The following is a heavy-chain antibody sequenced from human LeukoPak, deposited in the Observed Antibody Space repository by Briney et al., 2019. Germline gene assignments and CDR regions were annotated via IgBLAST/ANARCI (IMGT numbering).Heavy chain of an antibody. CDR1: GFTFSDYY. J-gene: IGHJ6*02. V-gene: IGHV3-11*01. CDR3: ARSLWFGYYYYGMDV. Sequence: GGSLRLSCAASGFTFSDYYMSWIRQAPGKGLEWVSYISSSGSTIYYADSVKGRFTISRDDAKNSLYLQMNSLRAEDTAVYYCARSLWFGYYYYGMDVWGQGTTVTVSS. D-gene: IGHD3-10*01. CDR2: ISSSGSTI.